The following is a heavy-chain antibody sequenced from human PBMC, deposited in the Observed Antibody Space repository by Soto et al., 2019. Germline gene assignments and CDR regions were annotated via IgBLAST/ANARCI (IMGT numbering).Heavy chain of an antibody. V-gene: IGHV3-23*01. J-gene: IGHJ3*02. Sequence: PGGSLRLSCAASGFTFSSCDMSWVRQAPGKGLEWVSAISGSGGSTYYADSVKGRFTISRDNSKNTLYLQMNSLRAEDTAVYYCARDNDSSGPTDAFDIWGQGTMVTVSS. D-gene: IGHD3-22*01. CDR3: ARDNDSSGPTDAFDI. CDR1: GFTFSSCD. CDR2: ISGSGGST.